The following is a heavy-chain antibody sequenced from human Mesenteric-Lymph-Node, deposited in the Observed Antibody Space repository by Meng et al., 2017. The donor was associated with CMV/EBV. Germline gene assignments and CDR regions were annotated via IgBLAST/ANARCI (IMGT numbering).Heavy chain of an antibody. CDR2: IYSDDST. CDR1: GFTVSSNY. Sequence: GESLKISCAASGFTVSSNYMSWVRQAPGKGLEWVSLIYSDDSTYCADSVKGRFTISRDNSKNTLYLQMNSLRAEDTAVYYCARYGSGSLSLDYWGQGTLVTVSS. D-gene: IGHD3-10*01. CDR3: ARYGSGSLSLDY. V-gene: IGHV3-53*01. J-gene: IGHJ4*02.